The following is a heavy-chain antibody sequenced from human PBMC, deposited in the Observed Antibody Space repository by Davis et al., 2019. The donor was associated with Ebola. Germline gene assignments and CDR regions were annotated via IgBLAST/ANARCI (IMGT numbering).Heavy chain of an antibody. CDR2: IYSNNNT. J-gene: IGHJ4*02. V-gene: IGHV3-66*01. CDR3: ARYSSRRAYFDY. CDR1: GFTVSSNY. Sequence: GESLKISCAASGFTVSSNYMSRVRQAPGKGLEWVSLIYSNNNTYYADSVKGRFTISRDNSNNTLYLQMNSLRVEGTAVYYCARYSSRRAYFDYWGQGTLVTVSS. D-gene: IGHD6-13*01.